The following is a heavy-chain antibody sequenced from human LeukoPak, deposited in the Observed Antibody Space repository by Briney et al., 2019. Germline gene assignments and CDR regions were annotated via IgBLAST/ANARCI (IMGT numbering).Heavy chain of an antibody. D-gene: IGHD2-15*01. CDR2: ISYDGSNK. CDR3: ARDPVVVVVYYFDY. V-gene: IGHV3-30-3*01. Sequence: GGSLRLSCAASGFTFSSYAMHWVRQAPGKGLEWVAVISYDGSNKYYADSVKGRFTISRDNSKNTLYLQMNGLRAEDTAVYYCARDPVVVVVYYFDYWGQGTLVTVSS. J-gene: IGHJ4*02. CDR1: GFTFSSYA.